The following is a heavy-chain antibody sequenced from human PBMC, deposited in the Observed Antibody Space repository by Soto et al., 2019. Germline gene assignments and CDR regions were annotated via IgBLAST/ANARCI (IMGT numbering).Heavy chain of an antibody. D-gene: IGHD5-12*01. CDR1: GYTFTSYA. V-gene: IGHV1-3*01. CDR3: ARNSGPDCYYGMDV. J-gene: IGHJ6*02. CDR2: INAGNGNT. Sequence: ASVKVSCKASGYTFTSYAMHWVRQAPGQRLEWMGWINAGNGNTKYSQKFQGRVTITRDTSASTAYMELSSLRSEDTAVYYCARNSGPDCYYGMDVWGQGTTVTVSS.